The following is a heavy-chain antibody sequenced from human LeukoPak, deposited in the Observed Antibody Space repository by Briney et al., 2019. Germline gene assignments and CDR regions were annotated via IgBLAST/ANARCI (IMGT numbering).Heavy chain of an antibody. CDR2: ISGSGGST. V-gene: IGHV3-23*01. D-gene: IGHD3-10*01. CDR3: AKGHYGSGSYGWFDY. Sequence: GGSLRLSCAASGFTFSSYAMSWVRQAPGKGLEWVSVISGSGGSTYYADSVKGRFTISRDNSKNTLYLQMNSLRAEDTAVYSCAKGHYGSGSYGWFDYWGQGTLVTVSS. J-gene: IGHJ4*02. CDR1: GFTFSSYA.